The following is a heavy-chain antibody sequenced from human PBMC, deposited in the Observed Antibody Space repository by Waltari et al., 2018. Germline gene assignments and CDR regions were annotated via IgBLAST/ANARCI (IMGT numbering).Heavy chain of an antibody. CDR1: GGSISSSSYY. Sequence: QLQLQESGPGLVKPSETLSLTCTVSGGSISSSSYYWGWIRQPPGKGLEWIGSIYYSGGTNYNPSLKSRVTISVDTSKNQFSLKLSSVTAADTAVYYCARHYPGYYYYGMDVWGQGTTVTVSS. D-gene: IGHD3-10*01. V-gene: IGHV4-39*01. J-gene: IGHJ6*02. CDR3: ARHYPGYYYYGMDV. CDR2: IYYSGGT.